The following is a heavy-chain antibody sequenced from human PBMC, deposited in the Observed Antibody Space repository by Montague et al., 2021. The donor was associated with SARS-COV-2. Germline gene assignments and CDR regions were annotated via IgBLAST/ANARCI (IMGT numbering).Heavy chain of an antibody. CDR2: IYASGST. CDR3: ASVSRGKISGVVIRPYYYMDA. Sequence: TLSLTCTVSGGSISSGSYYWSWIRQPAGKGLEWIVRIYASGSTNYNPSLQIRVTISVDTSKNQFSLKLISVTAADTAVYYGASVSRGKISGVVIRPYYYMDAWGKGTMVTVS. CDR1: GGSISSGSYY. J-gene: IGHJ6*03. V-gene: IGHV4-61*02. D-gene: IGHD3-3*01.